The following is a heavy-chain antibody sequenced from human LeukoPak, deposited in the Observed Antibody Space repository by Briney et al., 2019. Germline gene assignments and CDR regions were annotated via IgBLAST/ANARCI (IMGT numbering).Heavy chain of an antibody. Sequence: SVKVSCKASGGTFSSYAISWVRQAPGQGLEWMGGIIPIFGTANYAQKFQGRDTITADESTSTAYMELSSLRSEDTAVYYCARDIVVVVADRLSYEGYMDVWAKGPRSPSP. CDR1: GGTFSSYA. CDR3: ARDIVVVVADRLSYEGYMDV. D-gene: IGHD2-15*01. V-gene: IGHV1-69*13. CDR2: IIPIFGTA. J-gene: IGHJ6*03.